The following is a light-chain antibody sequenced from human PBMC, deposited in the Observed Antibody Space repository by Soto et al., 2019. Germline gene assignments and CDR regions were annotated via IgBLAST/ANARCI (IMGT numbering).Light chain of an antibody. Sequence: QSVLTQPPSVSGAPGQRVTISCTGSRSNIGAGYDVHWYHQLPVTAPKLLIYGNSNRPSGVPDRFSGSKSGTSASLAITGLQAEDEADYYCQSYDSSLSGGVFGGGTKLTVL. CDR3: QSYDSSLSGGV. V-gene: IGLV1-40*01. J-gene: IGLJ3*02. CDR2: GNS. CDR1: RSNIGAGYD.